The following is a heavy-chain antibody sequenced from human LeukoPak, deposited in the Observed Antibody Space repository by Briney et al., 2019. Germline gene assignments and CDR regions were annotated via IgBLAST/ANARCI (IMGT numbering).Heavy chain of an antibody. V-gene: IGHV3-21*01. CDR3: ARGADGVSSSSRGWFDP. J-gene: IGHJ5*02. CDR2: ISSSSSYI. D-gene: IGHD2-2*01. CDR1: GFTFSTYG. Sequence: GGSLRLSCAASGFTFSTYGMHWVRQAPGKGLEWVSSISSSSSYIYYADSVKGRFTISRDNAKNSLYLQMNSLRAEDTAVYSCARGADGVSSSSRGWFDPWGQGTLVTVSS.